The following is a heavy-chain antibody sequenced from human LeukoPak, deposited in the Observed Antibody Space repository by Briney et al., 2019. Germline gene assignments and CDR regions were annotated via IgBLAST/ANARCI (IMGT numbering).Heavy chain of an antibody. CDR1: GFTFSSYA. V-gene: IGHV3-23*01. CDR2: ISGSGGST. J-gene: IGHJ4*02. D-gene: IGHD3-3*01. Sequence: GGSLRLSCAASGFTFSSYAMSWVRQAPGKGLEWVSAISGSGGSTYYADAVKGRFTISRDNYKNTLYLQMNSLRAEDTAVYYCAKDTRLWSGHPNDYWGQGTLVTVSS. CDR3: AKDTRLWSGHPNDY.